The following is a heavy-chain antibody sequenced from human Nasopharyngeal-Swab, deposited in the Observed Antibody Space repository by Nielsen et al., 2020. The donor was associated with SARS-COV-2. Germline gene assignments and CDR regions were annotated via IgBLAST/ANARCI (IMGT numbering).Heavy chain of an antibody. CDR2: IFSNDKK. J-gene: IGHJ4*02. CDR3: ARIVDYYGPGSFPFFDF. Sequence: WIRQPPGKALEWLAHIFSNDKKSYNSSLKTRVTISKDTSKSQVVLTMTNMDPVDTATYYCARIVDYYGPGSFPFFDFWGQGIPVNRLL. D-gene: IGHD3-10*01. V-gene: IGHV2-26*01.